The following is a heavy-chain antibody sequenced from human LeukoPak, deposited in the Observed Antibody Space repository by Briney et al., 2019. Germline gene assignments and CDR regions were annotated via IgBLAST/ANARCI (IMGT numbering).Heavy chain of an antibody. V-gene: IGHV4-4*07. Sequence: SETLSLTCTVSGGSISSYYWSRIRQPAGKGLEWIGCIYISVSTNYNPSLKSRVTMSVDTSKNQFSLKVSSVTAADTAVYYCAGSTTGTTFIGYWGQGTLVTVSS. J-gene: IGHJ4*02. CDR3: AGSTTGTTFIGY. CDR1: GGSISSYY. D-gene: IGHD1-1*01. CDR2: IYISVST.